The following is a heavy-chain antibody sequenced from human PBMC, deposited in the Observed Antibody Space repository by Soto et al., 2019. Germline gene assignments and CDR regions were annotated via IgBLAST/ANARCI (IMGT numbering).Heavy chain of an antibody. Sequence: EVPLLESGGGLVQPGGSLRLSCAASGFTFSKFAMSWVRQAPGKGLEWVSGISGDGANTFYADSVKGRLTISRDNSRNTLYLQLNSLRADDTAVYYCANTWRGLGTYYQVDYWGQGTLVTVSS. J-gene: IGHJ4*02. D-gene: IGHD3-10*01. CDR3: ANTWRGLGTYYQVDY. CDR2: ISGDGANT. V-gene: IGHV3-23*01. CDR1: GFTFSKFA.